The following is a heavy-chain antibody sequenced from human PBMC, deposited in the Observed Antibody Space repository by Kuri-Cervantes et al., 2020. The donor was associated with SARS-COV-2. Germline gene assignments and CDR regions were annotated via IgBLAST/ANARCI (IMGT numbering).Heavy chain of an antibody. CDR3: AKVFIRGVVAAYYWYFDL. CDR2: IDQNGNKN. J-gene: IGHJ2*01. V-gene: IGHV3-7*05. CDR1: GFTFSTYW. Sequence: GGSLRLSCAASGFTFSTYWMTWVRQAPGKGLEWVANIDQNGNKNYYVDSVRGRFTISRDNAKNSLYLQMNSLRAEDTAVYYCAKVFIRGVVAAYYWYFDLWGRGTLVTVSS. D-gene: IGHD2-15*01.